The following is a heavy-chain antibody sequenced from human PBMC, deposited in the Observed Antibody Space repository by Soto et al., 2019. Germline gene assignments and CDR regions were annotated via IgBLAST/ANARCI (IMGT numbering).Heavy chain of an antibody. CDR3: ARGAREYGGSVYYYGMDV. Sequence: SETLSLTCAVSGGSISSGGYSWSWIRQPPGKGLEWIGYIYHSGSTYYNPSLKSRVTISVDRSKNQFSLKLSSVTAADTAVYYCARGAREYGGSVYYYGMDVRGQGTTVTVSS. CDR2: IYHSGST. V-gene: IGHV4-30-2*01. J-gene: IGHJ6*02. D-gene: IGHD4-17*01. CDR1: GGSISSGGYS.